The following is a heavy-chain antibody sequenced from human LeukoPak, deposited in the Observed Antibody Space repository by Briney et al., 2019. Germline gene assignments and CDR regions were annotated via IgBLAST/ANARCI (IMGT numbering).Heavy chain of an antibody. CDR3: ARGRPEGMITFGGVIFFRPYYFDY. CDR1: GYTFTSYA. V-gene: IGHV7-4-1*02. D-gene: IGHD3-16*02. J-gene: IGHJ4*02. CDR2: INTNTGNP. Sequence: GASVKVSCKASGYTFTSYAMNWVRQAPGQGLEWMGWINTNTGNPTYAQGFTGRFVFSLDTAVSTAYLQIRSLTAEDTAVYYCARGRPEGMITFGGVIFFRPYYFDYWGQGTLVTVSS.